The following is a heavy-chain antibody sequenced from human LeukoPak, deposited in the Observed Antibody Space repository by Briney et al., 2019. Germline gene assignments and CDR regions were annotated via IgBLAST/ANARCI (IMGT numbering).Heavy chain of an antibody. Sequence: GGSLRLSCAASGFTFSTYAMTWVRQAPGKGLEWVSAISGSGGNTYYADSVKGRFTISRDNSKNTLNLQMNSLRAEDTAVYYCAKDYIYGGWGNAFDIWGQGTKVTVSS. CDR3: AKDYIYGGWGNAFDI. J-gene: IGHJ3*02. CDR1: GFTFSTYA. CDR2: ISGSGGNT. V-gene: IGHV3-23*01. D-gene: IGHD5-18*01.